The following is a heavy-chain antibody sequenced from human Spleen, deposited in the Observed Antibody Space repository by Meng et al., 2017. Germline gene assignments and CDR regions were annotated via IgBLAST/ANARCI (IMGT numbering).Heavy chain of an antibody. CDR3: ARDGGSGWPPNSWLGPYYFAY. CDR1: GFTFSSYS. D-gene: IGHD6-19*01. CDR2: ISSSSSYI. V-gene: IGHV3-21*01. Sequence: GESLKISCAASGFTFSSYSMNWVRQAPGKGLEWVSSISSSSSYIYYADSVKGRFTISRDNAKNSLYLQMNSLRAEDTAVYYCARDGGSGWPPNSWLGPYYFAYWGQGKLV. J-gene: IGHJ4*02.